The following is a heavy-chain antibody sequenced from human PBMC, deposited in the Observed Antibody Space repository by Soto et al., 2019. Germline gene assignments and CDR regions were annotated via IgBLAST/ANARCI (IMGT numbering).Heavy chain of an antibody. Sequence: SETLSLTCSVSGGSINYNSYYWGWIRQPPGKGLEWVGGIFYTGTTYYSPSLKDRVTISVDTSKNSFSLNLTTVTAADTAVYFCARLVVVAPVANAWGQGTLVTVSS. V-gene: IGHV4-39*02. J-gene: IGHJ5*02. D-gene: IGHD2-2*01. CDR1: GGSINYNSYY. CDR3: ARLVVVAPVANA. CDR2: IFYTGTT.